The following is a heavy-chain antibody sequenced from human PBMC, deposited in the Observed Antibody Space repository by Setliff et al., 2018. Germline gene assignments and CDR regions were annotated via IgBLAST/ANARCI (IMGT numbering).Heavy chain of an antibody. CDR2: ISDTSAFI. D-gene: IGHD2-15*01. CDR1: GLTLTPYT. Sequence: SLRLSCAASGLTLTPYTMTWVRQAPGKGPEWVSSISDTSAFIYYADSVKGRFTISRDNAKNTLYLQMNSLRADDTAVYYCARASLGKFGSAVEYFHHWGQGTLVTVSS. CDR3: ARASLGKFGSAVEYFHH. J-gene: IGHJ1*01. V-gene: IGHV3-21*06.